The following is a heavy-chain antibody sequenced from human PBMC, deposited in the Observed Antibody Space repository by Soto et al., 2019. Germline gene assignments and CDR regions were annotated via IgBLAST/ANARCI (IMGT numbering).Heavy chain of an antibody. CDR2: ISHNGLKE. CDR3: AKDWVGGSNKYYFEY. V-gene: IGHV3-30*18. CDR1: GFTFRDYG. D-gene: IGHD1-26*01. Sequence: QVQLVDSGGGVVRPGRSLRLSCVASGFTFRDYGLHWVRQEPGKGLECVAGISHNGLKEHYADSVKGRFTISRDNSKKTVYLQLNSLRGDDTAVYYCAKDWVGGSNKYYFEYWGQGTLVTVSS. J-gene: IGHJ4*02.